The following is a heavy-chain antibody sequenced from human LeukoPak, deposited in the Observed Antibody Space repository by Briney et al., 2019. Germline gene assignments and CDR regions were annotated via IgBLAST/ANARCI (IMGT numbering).Heavy chain of an antibody. CDR1: GGSISSYY. V-gene: IGHV4-59*01. CDR3: ARGGSSSSLTPFDY. CDR2: IFYSGST. J-gene: IGHJ4*02. D-gene: IGHD6-13*01. Sequence: SETLSLTCNVSGGSISSYYWSWIRQPPGKGLEWIGYIFYSGSTNYDPSLEGQVTMSVDTSKNTFSLKLNSVTAADTAVYYCARGGSSSSLTPFDYWGQGTLVTVS.